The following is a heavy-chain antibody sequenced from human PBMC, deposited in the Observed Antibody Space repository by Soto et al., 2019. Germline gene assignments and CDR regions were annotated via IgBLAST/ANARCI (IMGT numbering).Heavy chain of an antibody. Sequence: ASVKVSCKASGYTFTTYDIHWVRQATGQGLEWMGWLNPNSGNTGYAQKFQDRITLTRDTSITTAYMELASLTSDDTAIYFCVRYAVAETYWGQGTLVTVYS. V-gene: IGHV1-8*02. CDR2: LNPNSGNT. D-gene: IGHD2-8*01. J-gene: IGHJ4*02. CDR1: GYTFTTYD. CDR3: VRYAVAETY.